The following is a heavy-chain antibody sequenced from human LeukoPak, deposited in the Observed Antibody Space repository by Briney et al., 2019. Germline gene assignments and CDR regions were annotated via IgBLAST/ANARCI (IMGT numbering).Heavy chain of an antibody. Sequence: GGSLRLSCEASGFTFSHYEMNWVRQAPGKGLGWVSYISSSGYTIYYADSVKGRFTISRDNAKNSLYLQMNSLRAEDTAVYYCAREDCSSTSCYDPSVSDYWGQGTLVTVSS. CDR1: GFTFSHYE. CDR3: AREDCSSTSCYDPSVSDY. D-gene: IGHD2-2*01. J-gene: IGHJ4*02. V-gene: IGHV3-48*03. CDR2: ISSSGYTI.